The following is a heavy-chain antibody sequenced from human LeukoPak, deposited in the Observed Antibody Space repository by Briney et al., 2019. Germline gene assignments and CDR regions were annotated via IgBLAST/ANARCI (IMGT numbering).Heavy chain of an antibody. Sequence: GGSLRLSFAASGFPFSTYWMSWVRPAPGKGLEWVANINHDGSDKYYVDSVKGRFTISRDNAKNSLYLQMNSLRAEDTAVYYCVRDMYSGSCYGVNYWGQGTLVTVSS. CDR1: GFPFSTYW. D-gene: IGHD1-26*01. CDR2: INHDGSDK. CDR3: VRDMYSGSCYGVNY. J-gene: IGHJ4*02. V-gene: IGHV3-7*04.